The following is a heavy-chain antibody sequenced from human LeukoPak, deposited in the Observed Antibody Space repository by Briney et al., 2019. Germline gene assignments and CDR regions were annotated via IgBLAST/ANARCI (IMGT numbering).Heavy chain of an antibody. CDR3: VRLRFLEWQIDY. CDR2: ISAYNGNT. V-gene: IGHV1-18*01. CDR1: GYTFTSYG. D-gene: IGHD3-3*01. J-gene: IGHJ4*02. Sequence: ASVKVSCKASGYTFTSYGISWVRQAPGQGLEWMGWISAYNGNTNYAQKLQGRVTMTTDTSTSTAYMGLRSLRSDDTAVYYCVRLRFLEWQIDYWGQGTLVTVSS.